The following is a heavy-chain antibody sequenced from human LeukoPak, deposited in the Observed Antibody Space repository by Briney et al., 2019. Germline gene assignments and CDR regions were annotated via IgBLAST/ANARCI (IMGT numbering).Heavy chain of an antibody. V-gene: IGHV4-31*03. J-gene: IGHJ4*02. CDR2: IYFTGST. D-gene: IGHD6-19*01. Sequence: SETLSLTCSVSGVSITSGGYYFSWIRQHPGKGLEWVGYIYFTGSTYYNPSLTSRVAISADTSTNQFSLNLNSVTAADTAVYYCARLTKGEQWLAYYFDYWGQGALVTVSS. CDR3: ARLTKGEQWLAYYFDY. CDR1: GVSITSGGYY.